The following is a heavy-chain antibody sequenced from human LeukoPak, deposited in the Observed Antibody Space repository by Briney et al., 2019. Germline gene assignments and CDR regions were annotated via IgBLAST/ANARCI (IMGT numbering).Heavy chain of an antibody. J-gene: IGHJ4*02. V-gene: IGHV4-34*01. Sequence: TPSETLSLTCAVYGGSFSDYYWSWIRQPPGKGLEWIGEINQSGSTNYNPSLKSRVTISVDTSKNQSSLKPSSVTAADMAVYYCARQITMVRGVIIDPYYFDYWGQGTLVTVSS. D-gene: IGHD3-10*01. CDR3: ARQITMVRGVIIDPYYFDY. CDR1: GGSFSDYY. CDR2: INQSGST.